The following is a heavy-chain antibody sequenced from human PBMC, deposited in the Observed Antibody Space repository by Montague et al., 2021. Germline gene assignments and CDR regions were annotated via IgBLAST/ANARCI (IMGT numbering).Heavy chain of an antibody. CDR1: GGSISSGGFY. J-gene: IGHJ4*02. Sequence: TLSLTCSVSGGSISSGGFYWSWIRQHPGKGPEWIGSIYDSGSTNYNPSLKSRLTLLRDTSKNQVSLRLTSVTAAETAVYYCARSGGYCSGGRCDTFDYWGQGTLVTVSS. D-gene: IGHD2-15*01. CDR3: ARSGGYCSGGRCDTFDY. V-gene: IGHV4-31*03. CDR2: IYDSGST.